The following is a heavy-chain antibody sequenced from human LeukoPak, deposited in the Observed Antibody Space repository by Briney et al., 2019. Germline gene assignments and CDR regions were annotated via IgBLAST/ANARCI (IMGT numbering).Heavy chain of an antibody. CDR2: ISTTSGNI. CDR3: ARGAPSHDFDD. Sequence: PGGSLRLSCAASGFTFSSYSMNWVRQAPGKGLEWVAAISTTSGNIYYAGSVKGRFTISRDNAKNSLYLQMNSLRVEDTALYYCARGAPSHDFDDWGQGTLVTVSS. CDR1: GFTFSSYS. J-gene: IGHJ4*02. V-gene: IGHV3-21*01.